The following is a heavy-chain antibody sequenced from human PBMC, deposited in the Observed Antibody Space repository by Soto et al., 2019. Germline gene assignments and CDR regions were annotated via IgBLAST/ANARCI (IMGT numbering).Heavy chain of an antibody. CDR2: ISSSSSYI. CDR3: ANGQFWSGSDY. V-gene: IGHV3-21*04. D-gene: IGHD3-3*02. CDR1: GFPLRSYS. J-gene: IGHJ4*02. Sequence: GGSLRLSCAAPGFPLRSYSMKWVPQAPGKGLEWVSGISSSSSYIHHADSVKGRFTISRDNSKNTLYLQMNSLRAEDTAVYYCANGQFWSGSDYWGQGTLVTVSS.